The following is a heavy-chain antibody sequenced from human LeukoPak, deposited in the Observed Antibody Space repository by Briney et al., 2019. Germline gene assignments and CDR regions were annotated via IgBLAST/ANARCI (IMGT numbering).Heavy chain of an antibody. CDR1: GLTFSSHW. CDR2: IKQDGSEK. D-gene: IGHD1-26*01. CDR3: ARVEWWELLPSPDY. J-gene: IGHJ4*02. V-gene: IGHV3-7*01. Sequence: GGSLRLSCAASGLTFSSHWMTWVRQAPGKGLEWVANIKQDGSEKYYVDSVKGRFTISRDNAKNSLYLQMNSLRDEDTAVYYCARVEWWELLPSPDYWGQGTLVTVSS.